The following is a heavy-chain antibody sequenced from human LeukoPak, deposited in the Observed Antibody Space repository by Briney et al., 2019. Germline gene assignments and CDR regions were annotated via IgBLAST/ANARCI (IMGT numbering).Heavy chain of an antibody. CDR2: ISANGDTT. CDR1: GFTFSSYA. D-gene: IGHD4-17*01. CDR3: AKFRGVTTLTPLDY. J-gene: IGHJ4*02. Sequence: PGGSLRLSCAASGFTFSSYAMSWVRQAPGKGLEGVSGISANGDTTKYADSVKGRFTISRDNSKNTLRLQMNTLRADDTAVYFCAKFRGVTTLTPLDYWGQGTLVSVSS. V-gene: IGHV3-23*01.